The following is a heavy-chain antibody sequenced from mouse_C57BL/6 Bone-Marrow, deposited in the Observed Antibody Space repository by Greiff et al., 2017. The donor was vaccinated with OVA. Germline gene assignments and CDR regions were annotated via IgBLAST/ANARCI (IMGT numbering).Heavy chain of an antibody. CDR2: ISSSGST. Sequence: EVKLMESGPGLAKPSQTLSLTCSVTGYSITSDYWNWIRKFPGNKLEYMGYISSSGSTYYNPSLKSRISITRYTAKHQYYLQLYSVTTAYTATSYSASSCGTYWSFSFWRPVPSVPVSS. CDR3: ASSCGTYWSFSF. CDR1: GYSITSDY. J-gene: IGHJ1*01. D-gene: IGHD1-1*02. V-gene: IGHV3-8*01.